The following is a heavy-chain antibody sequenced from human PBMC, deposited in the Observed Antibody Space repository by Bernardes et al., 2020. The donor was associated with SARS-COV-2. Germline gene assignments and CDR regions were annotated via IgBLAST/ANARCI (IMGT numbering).Heavy chain of an antibody. CDR3: ARDSGLFFTGCVDS. J-gene: IGHJ4*02. CDR1: GGSIPSNY. CDR2: VYYSGST. V-gene: IGHV4-59*01. D-gene: IGHD2-2*01. Sequence: SETLSLTCTVSGGSIPSNYWSWIRQPPGQGLEWIGYVYYSGSTSYNPSLKSRLTISRDTSNTQFSLKLTSVTAADTALYFCARDSGLFFTGCVDSWGQGTLVTVSS.